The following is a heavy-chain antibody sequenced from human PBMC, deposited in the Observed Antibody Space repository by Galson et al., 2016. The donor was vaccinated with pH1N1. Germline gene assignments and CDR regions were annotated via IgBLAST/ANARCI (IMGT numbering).Heavy chain of an antibody. CDR1: GYTFTSYS. CDR3: ARVFQGTNDFSH. J-gene: IGHJ4*02. CDR2: ISTNTGNP. Sequence: SVKVSCKASGYTFTSYSIDWVRQAPGQGLEWMGWISTNTGNPSYVQGFTGRFVFSLDTSISTAYLQISSLKAEDTAVYYCARVFQGTNDFSHWGQGTLVTVSS. V-gene: IGHV7-4-1*02. D-gene: IGHD3-3*01.